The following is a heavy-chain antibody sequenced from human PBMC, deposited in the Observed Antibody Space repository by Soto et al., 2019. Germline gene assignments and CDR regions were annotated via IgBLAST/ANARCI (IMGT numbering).Heavy chain of an antibody. CDR3: AKDHCSGWISSGPYDAVDI. Sequence: EVQLLESGGGLVQPGGSLRLSCAASGFTFSSYAMSWVRQAPGKGLEWVSAISGSGGSTYYADSVKGRFTISRDNSKNTLYLQMNSLRAEDTAVYYCAKDHCSGWISSGPYDAVDIWGQGTMVTVSS. J-gene: IGHJ3*02. V-gene: IGHV3-23*01. CDR2: ISGSGGST. D-gene: IGHD3-22*01. CDR1: GFTFSSYA.